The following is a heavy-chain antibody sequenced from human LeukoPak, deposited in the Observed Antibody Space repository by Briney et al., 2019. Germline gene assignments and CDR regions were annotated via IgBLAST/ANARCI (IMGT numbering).Heavy chain of an antibody. D-gene: IGHD6-19*01. J-gene: IGHJ6*02. CDR3: ARVDTAVAGPRRGPYGMDV. V-gene: IGHV1-18*01. CDR1: GYTFTSYG. Sequence: GASVKVSCKASGYTFTSYGISWVRQAPGQGLEWMGWISAYNGNTNYAQKLQGRVTMTTDTSTSTAYMELRSLRSDDTAVYYCARVDTAVAGPRRGPYGMDVWGQGTTVTVSS. CDR2: ISAYNGNT.